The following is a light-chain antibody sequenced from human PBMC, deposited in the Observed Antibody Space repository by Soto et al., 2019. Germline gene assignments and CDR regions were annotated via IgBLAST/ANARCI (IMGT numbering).Light chain of an antibody. CDR3: SSYTSNNTPYV. CDR1: SSDVGGYNF. J-gene: IGLJ1*01. CDR2: DVN. V-gene: IGLV2-14*01. Sequence: SALTQPASVSGSPGQSITISCTGTSSDVGGYNFVYWYQQHPGKAPKLIIYDVNNRPSGVSNRFSGSKSDNTASLTISGLQAEDEADYYCSSYTSNNTPYVFGTGTKLTVL.